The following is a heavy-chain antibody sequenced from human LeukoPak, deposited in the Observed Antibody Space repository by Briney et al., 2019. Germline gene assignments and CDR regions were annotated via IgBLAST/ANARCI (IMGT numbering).Heavy chain of an antibody. CDR2: IRSKAYGGTT. D-gene: IGHD3-22*01. V-gene: IGHV3-49*03. J-gene: IGHJ3*02. Sequence: PGGSLRLSCTASGFTFGDYAMSWFRQAPGKGLEWVGFIRSKAYGGTTEYAASVKGRFTISRDDSKSIAYLQMNSLKTEDTAVYYCTRDSLDYDSSGYYYERSRDDAFDIWGQGTMVTVSS. CDR1: GFTFGDYA. CDR3: TRDSLDYDSSGYYYERSRDDAFDI.